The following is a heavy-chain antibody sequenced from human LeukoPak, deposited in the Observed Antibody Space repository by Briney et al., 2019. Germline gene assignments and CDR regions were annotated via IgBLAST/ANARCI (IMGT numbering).Heavy chain of an antibody. D-gene: IGHD3-3*01. Sequence: ASVKVSCKASGYTFTGYYMHWVRQAPGQGLEWMGRINPNSGGTNYAQKFQGRVTMTRDTSISTAYMELSRLRSDDTAVYYCARARTIFGVVIYAFDYWGQGTLVTVSS. CDR1: GYTFTGYY. V-gene: IGHV1-2*06. CDR3: ARARTIFGVVIYAFDY. J-gene: IGHJ4*02. CDR2: INPNSGGT.